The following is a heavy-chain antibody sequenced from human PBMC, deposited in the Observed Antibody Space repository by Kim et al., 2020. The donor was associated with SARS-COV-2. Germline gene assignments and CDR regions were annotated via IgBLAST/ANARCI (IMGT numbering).Heavy chain of an antibody. CDR1: GFMFSNYA. Sequence: GGSLRLSCAASGFMFSNYAMSWVRQAPGRGLEWVSSIRHTGATTFYADSVKGRFTISRDNSKNILFLQMNSLRAEDTAVYYCTKECSSYDYEFFDSWGRG. D-gene: IGHD3-22*01. V-gene: IGHV3-23*01. CDR3: TKECSSYDYEFFDS. CDR2: IRHTGATT. J-gene: IGHJ4*02.